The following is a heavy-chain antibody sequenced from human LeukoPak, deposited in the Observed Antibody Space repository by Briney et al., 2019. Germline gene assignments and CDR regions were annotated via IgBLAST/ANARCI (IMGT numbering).Heavy chain of an antibody. Sequence: GRSLGLSCAASGFTFSSYPMHWVRQAPGKGLEWVAVISYDGSAKYYADSVKDRFTISRDNSKNTLYLQMNSLGAEDTAVYYCAKNRGNYYYFDYWGQGTLVTASS. V-gene: IGHV3-30*04. CDR3: AKNRGNYYYFDY. CDR1: GFTFSSYP. CDR2: ISYDGSAK. J-gene: IGHJ4*02. D-gene: IGHD4-11*01.